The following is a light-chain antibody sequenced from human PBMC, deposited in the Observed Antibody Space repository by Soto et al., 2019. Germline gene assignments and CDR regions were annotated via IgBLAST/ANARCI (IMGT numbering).Light chain of an antibody. Sequence: DIQMTQSPSSLSASVGDRVTITCRASQSISSYLNWYQQKPGKAPKLLIYAASSLQSGVPSRFSGSASGTEFTLTISSLQPDDIATYYCQQYKSYWTFGQGTKVDIK. CDR2: AAS. J-gene: IGKJ1*01. V-gene: IGKV1-39*01. CDR3: QQYKSYWT. CDR1: QSISSY.